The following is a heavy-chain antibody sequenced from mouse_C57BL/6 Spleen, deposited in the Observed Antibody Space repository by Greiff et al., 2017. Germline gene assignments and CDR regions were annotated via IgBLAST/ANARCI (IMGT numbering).Heavy chain of an antibody. CDR3: TRAHITTVVARGYFDV. CDR1: GFTFSSYA. D-gene: IGHD1-1*01. CDR2: ISSGGDYI. Sequence: EVHLVESGEGLVKPGGSLKLSCAASGFTFSSYAMSWVRQTPEKRLEWVAYISSGGDYIYYADTVKGRFTISRANARNPLYLQMSRLKSEDTAMYYCTRAHITTVVARGYFDVWGTGTTVTVSS. V-gene: IGHV5-9-1*02. J-gene: IGHJ1*03.